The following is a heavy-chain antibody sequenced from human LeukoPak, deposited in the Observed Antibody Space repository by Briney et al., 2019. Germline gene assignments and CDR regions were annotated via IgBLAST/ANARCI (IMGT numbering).Heavy chain of an antibody. V-gene: IGHV4-39*01. D-gene: IGHD3-22*01. CDR1: GGSISSSSYY. CDR3: ARLRYYYDTSGYYPFDY. CDR2: IYYSGST. Sequence: SETLSLTCTVSGGSISSSSYYWGWIRQPPGQGLEWIGSIYYSGSTYYNPSLKSRVTISVDTSKNQFSLKLSSVTAADTAVYYCARLRYYYDTSGYYPFDYWGQGTLVTVSS. J-gene: IGHJ4*02.